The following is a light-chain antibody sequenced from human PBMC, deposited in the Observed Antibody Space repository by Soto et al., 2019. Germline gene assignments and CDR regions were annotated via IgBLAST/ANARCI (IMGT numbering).Light chain of an antibody. CDR3: QQYYIYAT. J-gene: IGKJ1*01. Sequence: DIQMTQSPSTLSASVGDRVTITCRASQTISNYLTWYQQRPGKAPKLLIYRSSILQNGVPSRFSGSGSGTEFTLTISSLQPDDFATDYCQQYYIYATFGQGPRVEI. CDR2: RSS. V-gene: IGKV1-5*03. CDR1: QTISNY.